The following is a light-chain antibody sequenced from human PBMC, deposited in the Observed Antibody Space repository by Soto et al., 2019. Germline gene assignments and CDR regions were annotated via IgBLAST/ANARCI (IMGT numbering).Light chain of an antibody. Sequence: ESVVSMSRAAMSLAEKESSSLCSTSSESVTAYLAWYQQKPGQAPRLLIYDASNRATGIPASFSGSGSGTDFTLTICSLEPEDDAVYYCQRLSTWLEISFGQGTRLEIK. CDR2: DAS. V-gene: IGKV3-11*01. J-gene: IGKJ5*01. CDR1: ESVTAY. CDR3: QRLSTWLEIS.